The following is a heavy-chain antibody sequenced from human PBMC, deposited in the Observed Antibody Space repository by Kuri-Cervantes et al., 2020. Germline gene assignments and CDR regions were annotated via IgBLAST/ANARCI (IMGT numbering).Heavy chain of an antibody. J-gene: IGHJ4*02. CDR2: MNPNSGNT. Sequence: ASVKVSCKASGYTFTSYDINWVRQATGQGLEWMGWMNPNSGNTGYAQKFQGRVTMTRNTSISTAYMELSSLRSEDTAVYYCARGLRYFDWFSDHYCFDYWGQGTLVTVSS. CDR1: GYTFTSYD. CDR3: ARGLRYFDWFSDHYCFDY. V-gene: IGHV1-8*01. D-gene: IGHD3-9*01.